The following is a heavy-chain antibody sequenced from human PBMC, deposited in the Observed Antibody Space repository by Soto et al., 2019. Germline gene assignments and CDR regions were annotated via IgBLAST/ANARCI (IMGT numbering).Heavy chain of an antibody. Sequence: ASVKVSCKASGYTFTSYYMHWVRQAPGQGLEWMGIINPSGGSTSYAQKFQGRVTMTRDTSTSTVYMELSSLRSEDTAVYYCAREYYYDSSGYYYVGYYYYCGMDVWGQGTTVTVSS. CDR3: AREYYYDSSGYYYVGYYYYCGMDV. J-gene: IGHJ6*02. CDR2: INPSGGST. D-gene: IGHD3-22*01. V-gene: IGHV1-46*01. CDR1: GYTFTSYY.